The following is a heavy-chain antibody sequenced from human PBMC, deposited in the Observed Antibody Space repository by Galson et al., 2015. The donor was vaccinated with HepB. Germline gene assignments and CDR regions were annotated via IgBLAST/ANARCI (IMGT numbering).Heavy chain of an antibody. J-gene: IGHJ3*02. CDR3: ARDSIAATWEAFDI. D-gene: IGHD6-6*01. V-gene: IGHV3-33*01. CDR2: IWYDGSNK. Sequence: SLRLSCAASGFTFSSYGMHWVRQAPGKGLEWVAVIWYDGSNKYYADSVKGRFTISRDNSKNTLYLQMNSLRAEDTAVYYCARDSIAATWEAFDIWGQGTMVTVSS. CDR1: GFTFSSYG.